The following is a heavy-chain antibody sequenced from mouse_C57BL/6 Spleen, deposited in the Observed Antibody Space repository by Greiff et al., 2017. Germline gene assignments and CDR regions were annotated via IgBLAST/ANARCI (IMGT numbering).Heavy chain of an antibody. CDR2: IYPGDGDT. Sequence: QVQLKQSGAELVKPGASVKISCKASGYAFSSYWMNWVKQRPGKGLEWIGQIYPGDGDTNYNGKFKGKATLTADKSSSTAYMQLSSLTSEDSAVYFCARSGYSIWYFDVWGTGTTVTVSS. CDR1: GYAFSSYW. J-gene: IGHJ1*03. D-gene: IGHD2-5*01. V-gene: IGHV1-80*01. CDR3: ARSGYSIWYFDV.